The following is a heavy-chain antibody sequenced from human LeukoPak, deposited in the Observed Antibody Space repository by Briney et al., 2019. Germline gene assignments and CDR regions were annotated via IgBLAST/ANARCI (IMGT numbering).Heavy chain of an antibody. CDR1: GYTFTGYY. CDR2: MNPNSGGT. D-gene: IGHD3-22*01. CDR3: ARVKTMIIVVSLFDY. Sequence: ASVKVSCKASGYTFTGYYMHWVRQAPGQGLEWMGWMNPNSGGTNYAQQFQGRLTMTRDTSISTAYMELSRLRSDDTAVYYCARVKTMIIVVSLFDYWGQGTLVTVSS. V-gene: IGHV1-2*02. J-gene: IGHJ4*02.